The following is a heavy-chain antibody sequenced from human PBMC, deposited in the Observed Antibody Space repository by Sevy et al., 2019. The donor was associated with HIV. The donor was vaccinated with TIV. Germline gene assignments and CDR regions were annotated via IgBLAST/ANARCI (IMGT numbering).Heavy chain of an antibody. D-gene: IGHD2-15*01. J-gene: IGHJ4*02. CDR1: GFTFSSYT. CDR2: ISTTSSHI. V-gene: IGHV3-21*01. Sequence: GGYLRLSCASSGFTFSSYTLNWVRQAPGKGLEWVSSISTTSSHIIYADSVKGRFTVSRDNAKNSLYLQMNSLRAEDTAVYYCARVRYCSGGGCYSLDYWGQGTRVTVSS. CDR3: ARVRYCSGGGCYSLDY.